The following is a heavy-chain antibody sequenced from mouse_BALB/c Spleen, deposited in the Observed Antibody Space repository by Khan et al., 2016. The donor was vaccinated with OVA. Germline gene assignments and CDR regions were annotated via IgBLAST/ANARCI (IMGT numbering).Heavy chain of an antibody. CDR3: AKGVWSYYYTLDY. CDR1: GFSLSDYG. V-gene: IGHV2-6-5*01. Sequence: VQLKESGPGLVAPSQNPSLTCTVSGFSLSDYGVSWIRQPPGKGLEWLGVIWGGGSTYYNSDLKSRLSISKDNSKSQVFLKMSSLQSDDTAMFYCAKGVWSYYYTLDYWGQGTSVTVSS. J-gene: IGHJ4*01. CDR2: IWGGGST.